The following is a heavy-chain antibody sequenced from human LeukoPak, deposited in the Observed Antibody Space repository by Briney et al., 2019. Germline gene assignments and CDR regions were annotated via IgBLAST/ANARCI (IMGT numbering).Heavy chain of an antibody. V-gene: IGHV3-23*01. CDR3: AKDPMVRGSTSDY. Sequence: GGSLRLFFGASGFPFSRNAMHGVPQAPGKGWEGVSSIRGRGTTSDADSGKGRFTNSRDNSKNTLYLQVNSLTAEDTAVYYCAKDPMVRGSTSDYWGQGTLVTVSS. J-gene: IGHJ4*02. CDR2: IRGRGTT. CDR1: GFPFSRNA. D-gene: IGHD3-10*01.